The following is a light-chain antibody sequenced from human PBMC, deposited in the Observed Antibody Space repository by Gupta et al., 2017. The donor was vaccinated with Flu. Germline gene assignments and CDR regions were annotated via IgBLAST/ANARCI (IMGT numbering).Light chain of an antibody. CDR2: VYR. J-gene: IGKJ1*01. CDR1: RVIQGMC. CDR3: HHKRSSRWT. V-gene: IGKV3-20*01. Sequence: LSPSAAVGDRSSSSCRVIQGMCFGWYQHRQAQGRALQIFVYRTCAIQVGDRFSGSGSGTEIALTIRKRDPEDDAVYYCHHKRSSRWTFGQGTKVEVK.